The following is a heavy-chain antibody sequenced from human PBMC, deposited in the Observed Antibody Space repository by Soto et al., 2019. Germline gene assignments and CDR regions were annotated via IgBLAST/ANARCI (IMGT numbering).Heavy chain of an antibody. Sequence: QVQLVQSGAEVKKPGSSVKVSCKASGGTFSSYAISWVRQAPGQGLEWMGGIIPIFGTANYAQKFQGRVTITAAXXPXKXXMGLSRLTCEGTAVYYCASSIAAAGEQYYYDRMALWGQGTTVTLSS. CDR2: IIPIFGTA. CDR1: GGTFSSYA. V-gene: IGHV1-69*12. J-gene: IGHJ6*02. D-gene: IGHD6-13*01. CDR3: ASSIAAAGEQYYYDRMAL.